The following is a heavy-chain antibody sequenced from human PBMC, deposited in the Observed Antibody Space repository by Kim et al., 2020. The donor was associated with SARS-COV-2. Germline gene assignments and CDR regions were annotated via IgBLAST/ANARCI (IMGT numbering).Heavy chain of an antibody. CDR3: ARIDSGYEAFDY. J-gene: IGHJ4*02. Sequence: NYAQKFQGRVTITADESTSTAYMELSSLRSEDTAVYYCARIDSGYEAFDYWGQGTLVTVSS. D-gene: IGHD5-12*01. V-gene: IGHV1-69*01.